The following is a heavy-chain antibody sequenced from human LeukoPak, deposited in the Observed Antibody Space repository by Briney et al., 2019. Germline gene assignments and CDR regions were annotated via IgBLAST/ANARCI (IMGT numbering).Heavy chain of an antibody. CDR3: AKDGAWLRFDD. V-gene: IGHV3-23*01. Sequence: GGSLRLSCAGSGFPFSSHGMNWVRQAPGKGLEWVSGISPGGGPTYYADSVKGRFTISRDDSKNTLYLQMKNLRAEDTAVCYGAKDGAWLRFDDWGQGILVTVSS. CDR2: ISPGGGPT. D-gene: IGHD5-12*01. CDR1: GFPFSSHG. J-gene: IGHJ4*02.